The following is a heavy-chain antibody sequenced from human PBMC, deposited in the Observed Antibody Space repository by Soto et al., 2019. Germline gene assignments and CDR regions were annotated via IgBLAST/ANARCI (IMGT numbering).Heavy chain of an antibody. Sequence: GASVKVSCKASGGTFSSYAISWVRQAPGQGLEWMGGIIPIFGTANYAQKFQGRVTITADESTSTAYMELSSLRSEDTAVYYCARAGTPTTVVYYNWFDPWGQGTLVTVSS. V-gene: IGHV1-69*13. CDR1: GGTFSSYA. CDR3: ARAGTPTTVVYYNWFDP. D-gene: IGHD4-17*01. CDR2: IIPIFGTA. J-gene: IGHJ5*02.